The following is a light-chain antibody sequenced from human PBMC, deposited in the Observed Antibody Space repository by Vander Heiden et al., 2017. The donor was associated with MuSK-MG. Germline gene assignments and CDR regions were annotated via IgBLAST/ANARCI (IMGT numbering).Light chain of an antibody. J-gene: IGKJ4*01. CDR3: QQYKSSPLT. Sequence: DIQMTQSPSTLSASVGDRVTITCRASESISSWLAWYQKKPGKAPNLLIYDASSLESGVPSRFSGSGSGTEFTLTITILHPDDFATYYCQQYKSSPLTFGGGTKVEIK. CDR1: ESISSW. V-gene: IGKV1-5*01. CDR2: DAS.